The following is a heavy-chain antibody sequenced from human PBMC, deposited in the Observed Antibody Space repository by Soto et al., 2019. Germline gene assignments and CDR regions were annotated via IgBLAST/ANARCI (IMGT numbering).Heavy chain of an antibody. V-gene: IGHV1-3*01. Sequence: GASVKVSCKASGYTFTSYAMHWVRQAPGQRLEWVGWINAGNGNTKYSQKFQGRVTITRDTSASTAYMELSSLRSEDTAVYYCARDAAYDFWSGPPRAFDIWGQGTMVTVSS. J-gene: IGHJ3*02. CDR2: INAGNGNT. D-gene: IGHD3-3*01. CDR1: GYTFTSYA. CDR3: ARDAAYDFWSGPPRAFDI.